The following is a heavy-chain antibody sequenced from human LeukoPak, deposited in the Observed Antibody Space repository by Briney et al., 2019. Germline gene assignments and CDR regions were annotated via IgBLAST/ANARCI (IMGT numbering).Heavy chain of an antibody. CDR1: GFTFSSYG. CDR2: IRYDGSNK. V-gene: IGHV3-30*02. D-gene: IGHD4-11*01. Sequence: GGSLRLSCAASGFTFSSYGMHWVRQAPGKGLEWVAFIRYDGSNKYYADSVKGRFTISRDNSKNTLYLQMNSLRAEDTAVYYCAKAQYSTRSLDYWGQGTLVTVSS. CDR3: AKAQYSTRSLDY. J-gene: IGHJ4*02.